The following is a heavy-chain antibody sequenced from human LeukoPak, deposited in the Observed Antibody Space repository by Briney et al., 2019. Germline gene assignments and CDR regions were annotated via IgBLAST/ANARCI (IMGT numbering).Heavy chain of an antibody. V-gene: IGHV3-33*01. Sequence: PGRSLRLSCAASGFTFSSYGMRWVRQAPGKGLEWVAVIWYDGSNKYYADSVKGRFTISRDNSKNTLYLQMNSLRAEDTAVYYCARDRAVAGTDAFDIWGQGTMVTVS. D-gene: IGHD6-19*01. J-gene: IGHJ3*02. CDR3: ARDRAVAGTDAFDI. CDR2: IWYDGSNK. CDR1: GFTFSSYG.